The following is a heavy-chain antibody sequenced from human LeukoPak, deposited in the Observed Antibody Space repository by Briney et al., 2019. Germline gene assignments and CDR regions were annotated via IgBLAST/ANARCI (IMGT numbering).Heavy chain of an antibody. D-gene: IGHD5-12*01. CDR1: GFTFSKAW. Sequence: GGSLRLSCAASGFTFSKAWMYWVRQAPGKGLEWVGRIKSKTDGGTTDYAAPVKGRFTISRDDSKNTLFLQMNSLKTEDTATYYCTTPKYSGYDFYFWGQGTPVTVSS. V-gene: IGHV3-15*07. J-gene: IGHJ4*02. CDR3: TTPKYSGYDFYF. CDR2: IKSKTDGGTT.